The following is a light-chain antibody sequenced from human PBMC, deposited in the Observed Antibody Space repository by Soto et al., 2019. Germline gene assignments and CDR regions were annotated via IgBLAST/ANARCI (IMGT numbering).Light chain of an antibody. J-gene: IGKJ2*01. CDR1: QSVSSN. CDR3: QQYNNWPYT. CDR2: AAS. Sequence: EIVMTQSPATLSVSPGERATLSCRASQSVSSNLAWYQQKPGQGPRLLIYAASTRATGIPARFSGSGSGTAFTLTISSLQSEDFAVYHCQQYNNWPYTFGQGTKLEMK. V-gene: IGKV3-15*01.